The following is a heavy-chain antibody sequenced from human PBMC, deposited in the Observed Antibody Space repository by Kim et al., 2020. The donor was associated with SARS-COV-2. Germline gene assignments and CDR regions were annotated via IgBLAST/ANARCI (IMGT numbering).Heavy chain of an antibody. J-gene: IGHJ6*02. CDR2: IDWDDDK. CDR3: ARITYDILTGYHYGMDV. CDR1: GFSLSTSGMC. D-gene: IGHD3-9*01. Sequence: SGPTLVHPTPTLTLTCTFSGFSLSTSGMCVSWIRQPPGKALEWLALIDWDDDKYYSTSLKTRLTISKDTSKNQVVLTMTNMDPVDTATYYCARITYDILTGYHYGMDVWGQGTTVTVSS. V-gene: IGHV2-70*01.